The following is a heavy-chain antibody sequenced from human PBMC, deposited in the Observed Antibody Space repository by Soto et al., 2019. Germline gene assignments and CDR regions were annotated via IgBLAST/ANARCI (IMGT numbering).Heavy chain of an antibody. Sequence: QITLKESGPTLVKPTQTLTLTCTFSGFSLSTSGVGVGWIRQPPGKALEWLAFLYWDDDQRYSPSLKSRLTSAKDTTKNQVRRTTTYTDPVHTPIYYGARTNVNCVPRGMVDYWSQGTLVTVAA. CDR3: ARTNVNCVPRGMVDY. CDR2: LYWDDDQ. J-gene: IGHJ4*02. V-gene: IGHV2-5*02. CDR1: GFSLSTSGVG. D-gene: IGHD1-1*01.